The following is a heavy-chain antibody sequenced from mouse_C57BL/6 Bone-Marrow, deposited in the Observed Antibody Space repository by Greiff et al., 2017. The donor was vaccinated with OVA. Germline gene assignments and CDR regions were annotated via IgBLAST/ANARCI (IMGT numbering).Heavy chain of an antibody. CDR2: IYPGDGDT. CDR1: GYAFSSSW. D-gene: IGHD3-1*01. V-gene: IGHV1-82*01. CDR3: ARSGY. Sequence: VKLMESGPELVKPGASVKISCKASGYAFSSSWMNWVKQRPGKGLEWIGRIYPGDGDTNYNGKFKGKATLTADKSYSTAYMQLSILTSVDSAVYFCARSGYWGQGTTLTVSS. J-gene: IGHJ2*01.